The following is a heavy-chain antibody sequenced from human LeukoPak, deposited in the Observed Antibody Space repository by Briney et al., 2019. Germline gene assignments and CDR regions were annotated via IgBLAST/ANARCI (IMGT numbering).Heavy chain of an antibody. V-gene: IGHV1-2*02. D-gene: IGHD6-19*01. Sequence: ASVKVSCKASGYTFTGYYMHWVRQAPGQGLEWMGWIDPNSGGTNYAQKFQGRVTMTRDTSISTAYMELSRLRSDDTAVYYCARASSGWGGFDYWGQGTLVTVPS. CDR2: IDPNSGGT. J-gene: IGHJ4*02. CDR1: GYTFTGYY. CDR3: ARASSGWGGFDY.